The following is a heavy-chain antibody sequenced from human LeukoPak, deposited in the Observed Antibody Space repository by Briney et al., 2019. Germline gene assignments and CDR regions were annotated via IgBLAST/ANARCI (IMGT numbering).Heavy chain of an antibody. J-gene: IGHJ4*02. Sequence: PSETLSLSCGVYGGSFSGYYWSWIRQPPGKGLEWIGEINPRGSTNYNPSLKSRVTLSADTSKNQFSLTLNSVTAADTAVYYCARRRLGYYFDYWGQGALVTVSS. D-gene: IGHD5-24*01. CDR2: INPRGST. CDR1: GGSFSGYY. V-gene: IGHV4-34*01. CDR3: ARRRLGYYFDY.